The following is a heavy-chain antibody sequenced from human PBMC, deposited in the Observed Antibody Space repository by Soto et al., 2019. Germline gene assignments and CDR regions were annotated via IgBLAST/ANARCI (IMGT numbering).Heavy chain of an antibody. CDR1: GGTFSSYA. CDR2: IIPIFGTA. CDR3: ARVRVRFLEWLGSEG. J-gene: IGHJ4*02. Sequence: QVQLVQSGAEVKKPGSSVKVSCKASGGTFSSYAFSWVRQAPGQGLEWMGGIIPIFGTANYAQKFQGRVTITADESTSTAYMELSSLRSDDTAGYYCARVRVRFLEWLGSEGWGQGTLVTVSS. D-gene: IGHD3-3*01. V-gene: IGHV1-69*12.